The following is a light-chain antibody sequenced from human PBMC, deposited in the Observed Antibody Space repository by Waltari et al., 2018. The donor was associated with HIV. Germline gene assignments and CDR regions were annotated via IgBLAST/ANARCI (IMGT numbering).Light chain of an antibody. Sequence: DIVMTQSPDSLAVSLGERATINCKSRQSVLYSSNSKNYLAWYQQKPGQPPKLLIYWASTRESGVPDRFSGSGSGTDFTLTISSLQAEDVAVYYCQQYYSTPRTFGGGTKVEIK. CDR3: QQYYSTPRT. J-gene: IGKJ4*01. CDR1: QSVLYSSNSKNY. CDR2: WAS. V-gene: IGKV4-1*01.